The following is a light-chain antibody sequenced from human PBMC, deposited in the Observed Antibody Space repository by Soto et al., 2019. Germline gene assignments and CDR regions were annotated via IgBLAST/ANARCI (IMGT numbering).Light chain of an antibody. V-gene: IGKV1-5*01. CDR3: QQYSSVPRT. J-gene: IGKJ1*01. CDR1: QTISSW. Sequence: DIQMTQSPSTLSASVGDRVTITCRASQTISSWLAWYQQKPGKVPELLIYDASTLESGVPSRFSGSGSGTEFSLTISSLQPEDFATFYCQQYSSVPRTFGQGTKVDIK. CDR2: DAS.